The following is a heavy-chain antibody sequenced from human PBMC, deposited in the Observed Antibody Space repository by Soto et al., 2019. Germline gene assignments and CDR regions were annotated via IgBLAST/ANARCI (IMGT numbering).Heavy chain of an antibody. CDR3: AHRGGGSGPFDX. CDR2: IYWDDDK. Sequence: FGPTLVHPPQTLTLTCTFSGFSLSTSGVGVCWIRQPPGKALEWLELIYWDDDKRYRPSMKSRLTITKDTSKNQVVLTMTNMDHVETATYYCAHRGGGSGPFDXWGQGTLVTVSX. CDR1: GFSLSTSGVG. D-gene: IGHD2-15*01. J-gene: IGHJ4*02. V-gene: IGHV2-5*02.